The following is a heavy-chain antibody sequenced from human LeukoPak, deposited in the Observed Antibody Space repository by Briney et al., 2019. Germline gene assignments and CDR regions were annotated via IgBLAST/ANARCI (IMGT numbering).Heavy chain of an antibody. CDR1: GGSISSYY. V-gene: IGHV4-59*01. D-gene: IGHD2-15*01. CDR2: IYYSGST. CDR3: ARDLGYCSGGSCYSGYFQH. J-gene: IGHJ1*01. Sequence: PSETLSLTCTVSGGSISSYYWSWVRQPPGKGLELIGYIYYSGSTNYNPSLKSRVTISVDTSKNQFSLKLSSVTAADTAVYYCARDLGYCSGGSCYSGYFQHWGQGTLVTVSS.